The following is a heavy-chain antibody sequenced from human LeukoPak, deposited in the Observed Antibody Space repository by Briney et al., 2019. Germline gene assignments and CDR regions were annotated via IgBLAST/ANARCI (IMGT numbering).Heavy chain of an antibody. Sequence: GGSLRLSCAASGFTFSDYYMSWIRQAPGKGLEWVSYISTSGSTIYYADSVRGRFTISRDNAKNSLYLQIISLRAEDTAVCYCARRSYWNDVLDYWGQGTLVTVSS. CDR3: ARRSYWNDVLDY. CDR1: GFTFSDYY. V-gene: IGHV3-11*04. J-gene: IGHJ4*02. CDR2: ISTSGSTI. D-gene: IGHD1-1*01.